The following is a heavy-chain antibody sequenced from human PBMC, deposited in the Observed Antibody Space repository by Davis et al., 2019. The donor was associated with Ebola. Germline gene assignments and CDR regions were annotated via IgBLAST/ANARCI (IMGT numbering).Heavy chain of an antibody. CDR2: IYYSGST. CDR1: GGSVSSGSYY. J-gene: IGHJ4*02. Sequence: MPSETLSLTCTVSGGSVSSGSYYWSWIRQPPGKGLEWIGYIYYSGSTNYNPSLKSRVTISVDTSKNQFSLKLSSVTAAETAVYYCARGYCTGGVCSHFDYWGQGTLVTVSS. D-gene: IGHD2-8*02. V-gene: IGHV4-61*01. CDR3: ARGYCTGGVCSHFDY.